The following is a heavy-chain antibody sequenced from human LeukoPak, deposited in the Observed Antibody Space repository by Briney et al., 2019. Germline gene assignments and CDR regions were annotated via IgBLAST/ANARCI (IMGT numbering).Heavy chain of an antibody. CDR2: IYYSGST. CDR1: GGSISSNVYY. D-gene: IGHD7-27*01. Sequence: PSETLSLTCTVSGGSISSNVYYWGWIRQPPGKGLEWIGTIYYSGSTYYNPSLKSRVTLSVDTSKNQFSLKLSSVTAADTAVYYCARDHRTGDKDYWGQGTLVTVSS. CDR3: ARDHRTGDKDY. J-gene: IGHJ4*02. V-gene: IGHV4-39*07.